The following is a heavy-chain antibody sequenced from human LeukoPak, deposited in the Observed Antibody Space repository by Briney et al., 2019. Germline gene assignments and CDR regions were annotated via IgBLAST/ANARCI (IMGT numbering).Heavy chain of an antibody. CDR3: ARGRDLFDS. J-gene: IGHJ4*02. CDR1: GFTFSDAW. CDR2: IKSKIDGGTI. V-gene: IGHV3-15*01. Sequence: GGSLRLSCVASGFTFSDAWMSCVRQAPGKGLEWVGRIKSKIDGGTIDYGAPVKGRFTISRDNTKNSLYLQMNSLRAEDTAVYYCARGRDLFDSWGQGTLVIVSS.